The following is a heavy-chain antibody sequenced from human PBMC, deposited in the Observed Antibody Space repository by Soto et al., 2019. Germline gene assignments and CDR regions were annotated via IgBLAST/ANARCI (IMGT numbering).Heavy chain of an antibody. CDR2: INHSGST. CDR3: ARDRASAYSSRIDY. J-gene: IGHJ4*02. D-gene: IGHD6-19*01. Sequence: SETLSLTCAVYGGSFSGYYWSWIRQPPGKGLEWIGEINHSGSTNYNPSLKSRVTISVDTSKNQFSLKLSSVTAADTAVYYCARDRASAYSSRIDYWGQGTLVTV. V-gene: IGHV4-34*01. CDR1: GGSFSGYY.